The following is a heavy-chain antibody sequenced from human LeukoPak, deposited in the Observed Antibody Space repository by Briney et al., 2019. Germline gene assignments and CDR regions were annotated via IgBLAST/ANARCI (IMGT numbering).Heavy chain of an antibody. D-gene: IGHD2-2*01. CDR3: ARGGAVPAANNWFDP. J-gene: IGHJ5*02. CDR2: ISSSGSTI. V-gene: IGHV3-48*03. Sequence: PGGSLRLSCAASGFTFSSYETNWVRQAPGKGLEWVSYISSSGSTIYYADSVKGRFTISRDNAKNSLYLQMNSLRAEDTAVYYCARGGAVPAANNWFDPWGQGTLVTVSS. CDR1: GFTFSSYE.